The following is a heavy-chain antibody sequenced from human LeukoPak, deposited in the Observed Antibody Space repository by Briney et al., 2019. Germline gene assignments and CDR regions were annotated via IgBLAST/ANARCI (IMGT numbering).Heavy chain of an antibody. CDR1: GGTFSSYA. V-gene: IGHV1-2*04. D-gene: IGHD3-22*01. CDR2: INPNSGGT. CDR3: AAGYGSSAFDI. J-gene: IGHJ3*02. Sequence: GASVKVSCKASGGTFSSYAISWVRQAPGQGLEWMGWINPNSGGTNYAQKFQGWVTMTRDTSISTAYMELSRLRSDDTAVYYCAAGYGSSAFDIWGQGTTVTVSS.